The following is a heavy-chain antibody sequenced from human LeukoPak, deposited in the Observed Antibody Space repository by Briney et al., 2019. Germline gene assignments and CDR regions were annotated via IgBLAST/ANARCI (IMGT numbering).Heavy chain of an antibody. D-gene: IGHD3-16*01. CDR1: GGTFSSYA. J-gene: IGHJ4*02. V-gene: IGHV1-69*04. Sequence: GASVKVSCKASGGTFSSYAISWVRQAPGQGLEWMGRIIPILGIANYAQKFQGRVTITADKSTSTAYMELSSLRSEDTAVYYCARGTYPAAPLGGYFDYWGQGTLVTVSS. CDR3: ARGTYPAAPLGGYFDY. CDR2: IIPILGIA.